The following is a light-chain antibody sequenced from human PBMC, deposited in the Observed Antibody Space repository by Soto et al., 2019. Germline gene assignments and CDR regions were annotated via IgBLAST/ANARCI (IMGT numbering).Light chain of an antibody. V-gene: IGLV2-14*01. CDR1: STDVGDYDH. CDR2: EVS. J-gene: IGLJ3*02. Sequence: QSALTQPASVSGSPGQSITISCTGTSTDVGDYDHVSWYQQHPGKAPKLMIYEVSNRPSGLSNRFSGSTSGNTASLTISGLQAADEADYYCNSTSSSSRVFGGGTKLTVL. CDR3: NSTSSSSRV.